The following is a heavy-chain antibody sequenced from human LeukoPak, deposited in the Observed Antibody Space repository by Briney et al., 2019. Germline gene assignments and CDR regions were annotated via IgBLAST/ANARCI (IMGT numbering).Heavy chain of an antibody. CDR1: GFTFSSYA. CDR2: ISGSGGTT. Sequence: GGSLRLSCAASGFTFSSYAMSWVRQAPGKGLEWVSDISGSGGTTYYADSVKGRFTISRDNSKYTLDLQMNSLRAEDTAVYYCARGRQPDCWGQGTLVTVSS. V-gene: IGHV3-23*01. CDR3: ARGRQPDC. J-gene: IGHJ4*02. D-gene: IGHD2-2*01.